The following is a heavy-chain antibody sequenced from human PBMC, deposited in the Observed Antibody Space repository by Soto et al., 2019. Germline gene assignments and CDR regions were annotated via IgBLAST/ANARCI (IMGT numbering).Heavy chain of an antibody. Sequence: SETLSLTCNVSGGSISSSSYYWGWIRQPPGKGLEWIGSIYYSGSTYYNPSLKSRVTISVDTSKNQFSLKLSSVTAADTAVYYCARQPMKTAVGRVAAAGRSIDYWGQGTPVPVSS. V-gene: IGHV4-39*01. CDR3: ARQPMKTAVGRVAAAGRSIDY. J-gene: IGHJ4*02. CDR2: IYYSGST. D-gene: IGHD6-13*01. CDR1: GGSISSSSYY.